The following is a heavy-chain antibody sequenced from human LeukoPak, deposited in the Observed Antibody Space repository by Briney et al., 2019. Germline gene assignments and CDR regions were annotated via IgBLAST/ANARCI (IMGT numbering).Heavy chain of an antibody. CDR1: GGSISSYY. Sequence: SETLSLTCTVSGGSISSYYWSWIRQPPGKGLEWIGYIYYSGSTNYNPSLKSRVTISVDTSKNQFSLKLSSVTAADTAVYYCARRKPPRPPGNTEAPAPWYFDLWGRGTLVTVSS. J-gene: IGHJ2*01. CDR2: IYYSGST. V-gene: IGHV4-59*08. D-gene: IGHD2/OR15-2a*01. CDR3: ARRKPPRPPGNTEAPAPWYFDL.